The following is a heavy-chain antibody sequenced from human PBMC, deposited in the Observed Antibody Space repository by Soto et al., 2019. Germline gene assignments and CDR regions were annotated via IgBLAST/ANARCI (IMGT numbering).Heavy chain of an antibody. CDR1: GGTFSTYT. CDR3: AYYYGSGSYWGSDY. Sequence: QVQLVQSGAEVKRPGSSVKVSCKASGGTFSTYTFSWVRQAPGQGLEWMGGIIPILGIPNYAQKFQGRVTITADKSADKSTNTAYMERSSLRSEDTAVYYCAYYYGSGSYWGSDYWGQGTLVTVSS. V-gene: IGHV1-69*02. CDR2: IIPILGIP. D-gene: IGHD3-10*01. J-gene: IGHJ4*02.